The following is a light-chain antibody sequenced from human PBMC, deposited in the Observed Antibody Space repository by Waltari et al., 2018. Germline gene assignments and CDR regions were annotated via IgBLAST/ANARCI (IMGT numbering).Light chain of an antibody. J-gene: IGLJ2*01. CDR3: SSYISSSTLEL. CDR2: DVS. Sequence: QSALTQPASVSGSPGQSITIPCTGTSGDVGAYNYVSWYQQHPGKAPKLMIFDVSHRPSGVSNRFSGSKAGNTASLTISGLQAEDEADYYCSSYISSSTLELFGGGTSLTVL. CDR1: SGDVGAYNY. V-gene: IGLV2-14*03.